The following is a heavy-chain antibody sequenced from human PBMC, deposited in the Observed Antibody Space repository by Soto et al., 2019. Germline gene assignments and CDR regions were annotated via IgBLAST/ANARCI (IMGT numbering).Heavy chain of an antibody. CDR3: AGGGGGWLVGGGYFDL. J-gene: IGHJ2*01. Sequence: QVQLVQSGAEVKKPGSSVKVSCKASGGTFSSYAISWVRQAPGQGLEWMGGIIPIFGTANYAQKFQGRVTITADESRSTAYMELSSLRSEEAGGYYGAGGGGGWLVGGGYFDLWGRGTLVTVSS. CDR1: GGTFSSYA. D-gene: IGHD6-19*01. V-gene: IGHV1-69*01. CDR2: IIPIFGTA.